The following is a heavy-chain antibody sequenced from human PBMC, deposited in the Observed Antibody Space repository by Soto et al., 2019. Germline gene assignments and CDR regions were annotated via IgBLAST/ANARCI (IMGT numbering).Heavy chain of an antibody. J-gene: IGHJ3*02. Sequence: GGSLRISCASSGFTVSMKYMNWVRQAPGKGLEWVSVIYTGGTTYYADSVKGRFTISRDNSKNTLYLQMSSLRAEDTAVYYCAKDFGNNVRTDAFDIWGQGTLVTVSS. CDR3: AKDFGNNVRTDAFDI. V-gene: IGHV3-53*01. D-gene: IGHD2-8*01. CDR2: IYTGGTT. CDR1: GFTVSMKY.